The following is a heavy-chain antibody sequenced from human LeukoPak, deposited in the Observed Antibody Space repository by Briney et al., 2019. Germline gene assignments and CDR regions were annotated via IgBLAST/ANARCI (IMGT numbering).Heavy chain of an antibody. CDR3: ARGDRDGYNR. D-gene: IGHD5-24*01. CDR1: GGSFSGYY. CDR2: INHSGST. Sequence: SETLSLTCAVYGGSFSGYYWSWIRQPPGKGLEWIGEINHSGSTNYNPPLKSRVTISVDTSKNQFSLKLSSVTAADTAVYYCARGDRDGYNRWGQGTLVTVSS. J-gene: IGHJ4*02. V-gene: IGHV4-34*01.